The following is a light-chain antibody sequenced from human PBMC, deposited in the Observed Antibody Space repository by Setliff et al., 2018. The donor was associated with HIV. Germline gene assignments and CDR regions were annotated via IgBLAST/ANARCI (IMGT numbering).Light chain of an antibody. CDR1: SSDVGGYNY. J-gene: IGLJ2*01. V-gene: IGLV2-14*01. Sequence: QSALTQPASVSGSPGQSITISCTGTSSDVGGYNYVSWYQQHPGKAPKLMIYDVSKRPSGVSNRFSGSKSGNTASLTISGLQADDEADYYCSSYTSSSSVVFGGGTQLTV. CDR2: DVS. CDR3: SSYTSSSSVV.